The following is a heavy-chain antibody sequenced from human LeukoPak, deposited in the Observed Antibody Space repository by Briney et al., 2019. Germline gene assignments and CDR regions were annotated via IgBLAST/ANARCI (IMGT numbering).Heavy chain of an antibody. CDR2: IRNDRIT. Sequence: GEPLRLSCVLSGLTFSDAWMSWVRQAPGKGLEWVGRIRNDRITDYAAPVQGRFSISRDNSKNTFYLQMNSLRTEDTGMYFCTWMATIFTVDSWGQGNLVTVSS. CDR3: TWMATIFTVDS. CDR1: GLTFSDAW. V-gene: IGHV3-15*01. D-gene: IGHD5-12*01. J-gene: IGHJ4*02.